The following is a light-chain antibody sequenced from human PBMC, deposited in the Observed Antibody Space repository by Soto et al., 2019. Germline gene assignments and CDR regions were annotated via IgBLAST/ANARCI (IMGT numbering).Light chain of an antibody. CDR3: SSYAGSTVV. CDR2: EVD. J-gene: IGLJ2*01. CDR1: SSDVGGYNF. Sequence: QSALTQPPSASGSPGQSVTISCIGTSSDVGGYNFVSWYQHHPGKAPKFMIYEVDKRPSGVPDRFSGSKSGNTASLTVSGLQPEDEADYYCSSYAGSTVVFGGGTHLTVL. V-gene: IGLV2-8*01.